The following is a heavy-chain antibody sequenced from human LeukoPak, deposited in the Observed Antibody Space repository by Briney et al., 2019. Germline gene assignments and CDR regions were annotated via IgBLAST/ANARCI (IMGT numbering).Heavy chain of an antibody. CDR2: IYTSGST. J-gene: IGHJ6*03. D-gene: IGHD2-2*01. V-gene: IGHV4-4*09. CDR1: GGSISSYY. CDR3: ARRGIVVVPAAQNYCYYYCMDV. Sequence: SETLSLTCTVSGGSISSYYWSWIRQPPGKGLEWIGYIYTSGSTNYNPSLKSRVTISVDTSKNQFSLKLSSVTAADTAVYYCARRGIVVVPAAQNYCYYYCMDVWGKGTTVTVSS.